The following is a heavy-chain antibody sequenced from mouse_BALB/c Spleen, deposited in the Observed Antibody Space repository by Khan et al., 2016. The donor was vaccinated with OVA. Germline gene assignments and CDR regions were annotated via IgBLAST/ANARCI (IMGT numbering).Heavy chain of an antibody. Sequence: QVQLQQSGAELARPGASVKMSCKASGYTFTSYTIHWIKKRPGQGLEWIGYINPSNGYTNSNQKFKDKATLTTDKSSTPAYLQLSSLTSDDSAVYNCVRDGAYHRNDGWFAYWGQGTLVTVSA. CDR1: GYTFTSYT. V-gene: IGHV1-4*01. CDR2: INPSNGYT. CDR3: VRDGAYHRNDGWFAY. D-gene: IGHD2-14*01. J-gene: IGHJ3*01.